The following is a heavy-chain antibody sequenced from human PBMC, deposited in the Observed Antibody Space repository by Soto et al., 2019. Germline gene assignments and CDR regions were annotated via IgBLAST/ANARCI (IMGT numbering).Heavy chain of an antibody. CDR3: AKLRYFDWSAYNWFEY. J-gene: IGHJ5*01. D-gene: IGHD3-9*01. CDR2: ISGRGATT. Sequence: GGSLRLSCAASGFTFSSYAMTWVRQAPGKGLEWVSGISGRGATTSYADSVKGRFTVSRDNSKNTLYLQMNSLRVEDTAVFHCAKLRYFDWSAYNWFEYWGQGTPVTVSS. V-gene: IGHV3-23*01. CDR1: GFTFSSYA.